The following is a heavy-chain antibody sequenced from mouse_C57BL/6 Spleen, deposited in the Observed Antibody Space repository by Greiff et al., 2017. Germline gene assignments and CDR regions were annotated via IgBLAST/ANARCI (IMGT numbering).Heavy chain of an antibody. V-gene: IGHV6-6*01. CDR1: GFTFSDAW. CDR2: IRNEANNHAK. Sequence: EVQVVESGGGLVQPGGSMKLSCAASGFTFSDAWMGWVRQSPEKGLEWVAEIRNEANNHAKYYAESVKGRFTISRGDSKSSVYLQMNSLRAEDTGIYYCPLSLMDYWGQGTSVTVSS. CDR3: PLSLMDY. J-gene: IGHJ4*01.